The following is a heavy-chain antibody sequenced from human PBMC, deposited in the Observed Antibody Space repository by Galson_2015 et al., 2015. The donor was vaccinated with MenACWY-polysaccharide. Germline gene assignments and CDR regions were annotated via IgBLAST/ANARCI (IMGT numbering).Heavy chain of an antibody. CDR2: ISSSGSTI. Sequence: SLRLSCAASGFTFSSYEMNWVRQAPGKGLEWVSYISSSGSTIYYADSVKGRFTISRDNAKNSLYLQMNSLRAEDTAVYYCAVVVTAIPSPDYWGQGTLVTVSS. D-gene: IGHD2-21*02. CDR3: AVVVTAIPSPDY. V-gene: IGHV3-48*03. J-gene: IGHJ4*02. CDR1: GFTFSSYE.